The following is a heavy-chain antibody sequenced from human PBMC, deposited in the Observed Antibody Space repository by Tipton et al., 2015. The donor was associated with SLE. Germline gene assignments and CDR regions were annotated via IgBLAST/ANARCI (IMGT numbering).Heavy chain of an antibody. CDR2: IHYSGST. J-gene: IGHJ6*03. V-gene: IGHV4-61*08. Sequence: TLSLTCTVSGGSLSSGGSYWTWIRQHPGKGLEWIGYIHYSGSTNYNPSLKSRVTISVDTSKNQFSLKLSSVTAADTAVYYCARDLNGYNRGWYYYMDVWGKGTTVTVSS. CDR3: ARDLNGYNRGWYYYMDV. CDR1: GGSLSSGGSY. D-gene: IGHD5-24*01.